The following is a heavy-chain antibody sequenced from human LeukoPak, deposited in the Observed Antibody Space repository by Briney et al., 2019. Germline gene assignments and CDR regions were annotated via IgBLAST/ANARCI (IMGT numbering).Heavy chain of an antibody. J-gene: IGHJ4*01. CDR3: ARDGRAGVVGAFRLFDY. CDR1: GFTFSTYE. CDR2: ISSSGDNK. D-gene: IGHD2-15*01. V-gene: IGHV3-48*03. Sequence: GGSLRLSCAVSGFTFSTYEMTWFRQVPGTGLEWVSYISSSGDNKQYKSSVEGRFTISRDNAKNSLYLEMDSLGVEDTAIYYCARDGRAGVVGAFRLFDYWGHGTLVSVSS.